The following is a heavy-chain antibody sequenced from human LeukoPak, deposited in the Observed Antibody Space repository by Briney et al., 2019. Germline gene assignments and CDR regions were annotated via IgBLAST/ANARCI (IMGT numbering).Heavy chain of an antibody. Sequence: AETLSLTCTVSGGSISSYYWSWIRQPPGRGLEWIGYIYYSGTTNYNPSLKSRVTISIDTSKNQFSLKLSSVTAADTAVYYCARGLTYYDILTAYYTFPYFDYWGQGTLVTVSS. J-gene: IGHJ4*02. V-gene: IGHV4-59*01. CDR1: GGSISSYY. CDR2: IYYSGTT. CDR3: ARGLTYYDILTAYYTFPYFDY. D-gene: IGHD3-9*01.